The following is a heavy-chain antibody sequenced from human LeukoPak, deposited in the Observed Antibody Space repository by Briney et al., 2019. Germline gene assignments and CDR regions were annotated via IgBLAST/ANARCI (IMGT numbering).Heavy chain of an antibody. CDR2: ISGSGGNT. CDR1: GFTFSSYA. D-gene: IGHD3-10*01. Sequence: GGSLRLSCAASGFTFSSYAMSWVRQAPGKGLEWVSAISGSGGNTYYADSVKGRFTISRDNAKNSPYLQVNSLRAEDTAVYYCARATMVRGVIIYIVGGGMDVWGQGTTVTVSS. CDR3: ARATMVRGVIIYIVGGGMDV. V-gene: IGHV3-23*01. J-gene: IGHJ6*02.